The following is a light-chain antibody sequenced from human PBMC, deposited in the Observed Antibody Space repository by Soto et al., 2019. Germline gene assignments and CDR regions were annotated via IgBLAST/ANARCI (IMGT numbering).Light chain of an antibody. CDR2: DVT. CDR3: SSYRSSTTGV. V-gene: IGLV2-14*01. CDR1: SSDVGDNNY. Sequence: QSVLTQPASVSGSPGQSITISCTGNSSDVGDNNYVSWYQQHPGKAPKLIIYDVTNRPSGVSNRFSGSKSGNTASLTISGLQAEDEADYYCSSYRSSTTGVFGGGTKLTVL. J-gene: IGLJ3*02.